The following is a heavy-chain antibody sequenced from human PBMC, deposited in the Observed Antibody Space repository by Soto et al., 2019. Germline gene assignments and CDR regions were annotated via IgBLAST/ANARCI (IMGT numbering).Heavy chain of an antibody. V-gene: IGHV4-39*01. CDR2: IYYTGTT. D-gene: IGHD2-2*01. CDR3: ARRISTSGSGFDP. J-gene: IGHJ5*02. Sequence: PSETLSLTCTVSGGSISSSVYYWGWIRQPPGKGLEWIGTIYYTGTTYYNTSLKSQVTISVDTSKNQFSLKLSSVTATDTSVYFCARRISTSGSGFDPWGQGTLVTVSS. CDR1: GGSISSSVYY.